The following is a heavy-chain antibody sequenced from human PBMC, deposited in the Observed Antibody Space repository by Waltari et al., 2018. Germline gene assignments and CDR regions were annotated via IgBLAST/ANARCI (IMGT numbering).Heavy chain of an antibody. V-gene: IGHV4-59*01. D-gene: IGHD2-21*02. CDR1: GGSISGFY. J-gene: IGHJ5*02. CDR3: ARGGGGDWEWFDP. CDR2: IYYTGGT. Sequence: QVQLQESGPSLLKPSETLSLICTVSGGSISGFYWSWVRQPPGKGLDWIGYIYYTGGTNFTPALKSGVTMSVDTSKNQFSLKLSSVTAADTAFYYCARGGGGDWEWFDPWGQGTLVTVSS.